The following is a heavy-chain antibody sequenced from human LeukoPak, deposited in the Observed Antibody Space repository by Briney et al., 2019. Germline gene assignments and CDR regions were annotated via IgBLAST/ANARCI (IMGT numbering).Heavy chain of an antibody. Sequence: GGSLRLSCAASGFTFDDYGMSWVRQAPGKGLEWVSAINWNGGSTGYADSVKGRFTISRDNAKNSLYLQMNSLRAEDTALYYCARVEGMEWFGELLSAFDIWGQGTMVTVSS. CDR1: GFTFDDYG. J-gene: IGHJ3*02. V-gene: IGHV3-20*04. D-gene: IGHD3-10*01. CDR3: ARVEGMEWFGELLSAFDI. CDR2: INWNGGST.